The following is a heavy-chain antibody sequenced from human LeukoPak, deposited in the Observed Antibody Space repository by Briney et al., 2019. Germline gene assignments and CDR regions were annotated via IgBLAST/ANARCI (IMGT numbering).Heavy chain of an antibody. D-gene: IGHD3-10*01. J-gene: IGHJ5*02. CDR3: ARESYGSAQFDP. V-gene: IGHV3-21*01. Sequence: GGSLRLSCAASGFTFSSYSMNWVRQAPERGLEWVSSISSSSSYIYYADSVKGRFTISRDNAKNSLYLQMNSLRAEDTAVYYCARESYGSAQFDPWGQGTLVTVSS. CDR1: GFTFSSYS. CDR2: ISSSSSYI.